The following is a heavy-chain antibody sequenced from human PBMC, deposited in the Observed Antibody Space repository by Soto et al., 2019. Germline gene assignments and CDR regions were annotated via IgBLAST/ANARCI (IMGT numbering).Heavy chain of an antibody. CDR2: IWYDGSNK. CDR1: GFTFSSYG. V-gene: IGHV3-33*01. D-gene: IGHD2-2*01. Sequence: GGSLRLSCAASGFTFSSYGMHWVRQAPGKGLEWVAVIWYDGSNKYYADSVKGRFTISRDNSKNTLYLQMNSLRAEDTAVYYCARGWDIVVVPAAMGDYWGQGTLVTVSS. J-gene: IGHJ4*02. CDR3: ARGWDIVVVPAAMGDY.